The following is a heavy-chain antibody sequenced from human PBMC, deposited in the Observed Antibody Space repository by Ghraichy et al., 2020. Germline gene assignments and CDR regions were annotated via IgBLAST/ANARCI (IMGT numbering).Heavy chain of an antibody. D-gene: IGHD2-15*01. CDR1: GGSISSGGYS. CDR2: IYHSGIT. J-gene: IGHJ4*02. V-gene: IGHV4-30-2*01. Sequence: SETLSLTCAVSGGSISSGGYSWSWIRQPPGKGLEWIGYIYHSGITYYNPSLKSRVTISVDRSKNQFSLKLNSVTAADTAVYYCARAGDFATYYFDYWGQGTLVTVSS. CDR3: ARAGDFATYYFDY.